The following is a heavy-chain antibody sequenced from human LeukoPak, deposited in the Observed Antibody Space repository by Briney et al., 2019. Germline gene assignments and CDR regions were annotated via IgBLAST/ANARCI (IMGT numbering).Heavy chain of an antibody. CDR2: ISGSGGST. V-gene: IGHV3-23*01. Sequence: GRSLRLSCAASGFTFSSYAMSWVRQAPGKGLEWVSAISGSGGSTYYADSVKGRFTISRDNSKNTLYLQMNSLRAEDTAVYYCAKDHQSWGDYFDYWGQGTLVTVSS. J-gene: IGHJ4*02. D-gene: IGHD6-13*01. CDR3: AKDHQSWGDYFDY. CDR1: GFTFSSYA.